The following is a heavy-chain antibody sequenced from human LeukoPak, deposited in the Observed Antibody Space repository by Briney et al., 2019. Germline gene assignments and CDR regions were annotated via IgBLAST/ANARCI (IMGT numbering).Heavy chain of an antibody. CDR2: INHSGST. J-gene: IGHJ6*04. V-gene: IGHV4-34*01. CDR1: GGSFSGYY. D-gene: IGHD3-10*01. CDR3: ASRVHYHGSDRSRLGDV. Sequence: SETLSLTCAVYGGSFSGYYWSWIRQPPGEGLEWIAEINHSGSTNYNPSLKSRVTISVDTSKNQFSLKLSSVTAADTAVYYCASRVHYHGSDRSRLGDVWGKGTTVTVSS.